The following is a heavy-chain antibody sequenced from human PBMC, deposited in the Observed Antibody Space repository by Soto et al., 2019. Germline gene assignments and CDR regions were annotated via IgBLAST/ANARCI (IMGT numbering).Heavy chain of an antibody. CDR2: MNPNSGNT. V-gene: IGHV1-8*01. CDR1: GYTFTSYD. Sequence: QVQLVQSGAEVKKPGASVKVSCKASGYTFTSYDINWVRQATGQGLGWMGWMNPNSGNTGYAQKFQGRVTMTRNTSISTAYMELSSLRSEDTAVYYCEREVAAAGSWFDPWGQGTLVTVSS. CDR3: EREVAAAGSWFDP. D-gene: IGHD6-13*01. J-gene: IGHJ5*02.